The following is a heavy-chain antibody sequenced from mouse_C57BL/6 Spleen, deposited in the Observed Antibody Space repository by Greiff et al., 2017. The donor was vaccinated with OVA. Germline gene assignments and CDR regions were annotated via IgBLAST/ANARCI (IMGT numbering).Heavy chain of an antibody. CDR1: GYAFSSYW. V-gene: IGHV1-80*01. D-gene: IGHD2-5*01. CDR2: IYPGDGDT. CDR3: ASEGYYSNYDAMDY. Sequence: VQLQQSGAELVKPGASVKISCKASGYAFSSYWMNWVKQRPGKGLEWIGQIYPGDGDTNYNGKFKGKATLTADKSSSTAYMQLSSLTSEDSAVYFCASEGYYSNYDAMDYWGQGTSVTVSS. J-gene: IGHJ4*01.